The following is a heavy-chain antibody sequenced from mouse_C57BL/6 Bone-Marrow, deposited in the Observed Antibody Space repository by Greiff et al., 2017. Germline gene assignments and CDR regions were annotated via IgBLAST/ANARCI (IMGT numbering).Heavy chain of an antibody. CDR2: IYPGGGYT. CDR1: GYTFTNYW. D-gene: IGHD1-3*01. J-gene: IGHJ4*01. Sequence: QVQLQQSGAELVRPGTSVKMSCKASGYTFTNYWIGWAKQRPGHGLEWIGDIYPGGGYTNYNEKFKGKATLTADKSSSTAYMQFSSLTSEDSAIYYCAREDYKGAMDYWGQGTSVTVSS. CDR3: AREDYKGAMDY. V-gene: IGHV1-63*01.